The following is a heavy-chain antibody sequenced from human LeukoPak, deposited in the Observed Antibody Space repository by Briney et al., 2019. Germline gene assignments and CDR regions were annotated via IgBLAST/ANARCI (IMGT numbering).Heavy chain of an antibody. CDR1: GFTFDDYA. D-gene: IGHD6-13*01. Sequence: GGSLRLSCAASGFTFDDYAMHWVRQAPGKGLEWVSGISWNSGSIGYADSVKGRFTISRDNAKNSLYLQMNSLRAEDTALYYCAKDPYSSSLYYFDYWGQGTLVTVSS. V-gene: IGHV3-9*01. CDR2: ISWNSGSI. J-gene: IGHJ4*02. CDR3: AKDPYSSSLYYFDY.